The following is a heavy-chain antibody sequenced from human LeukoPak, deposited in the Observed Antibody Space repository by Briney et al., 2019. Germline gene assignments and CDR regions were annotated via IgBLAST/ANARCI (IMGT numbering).Heavy chain of an antibody. D-gene: IGHD2-2*01. V-gene: IGHV3-30*03. CDR3: AARGNYCSSTSCYVAY. Sequence: GGSLRLSCAASGFTFSSYGMHWVRQAPGKGLEWVAVISYDGSNKYYADSVKGRFTISRDNSKNTLYLQMNSLRAEDTAVYYCAARGNYCSSTSCYVAYWGQGTLVTVSS. CDR1: GFTFSSYG. J-gene: IGHJ4*02. CDR2: ISYDGSNK.